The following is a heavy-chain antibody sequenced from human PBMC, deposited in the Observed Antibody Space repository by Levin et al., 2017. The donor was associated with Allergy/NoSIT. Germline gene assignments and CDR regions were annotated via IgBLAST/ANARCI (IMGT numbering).Heavy chain of an antibody. CDR1: GFTFSSYA. D-gene: IGHD6-13*01. CDR3: AKAPATVGQQLVRGMDV. J-gene: IGHJ6*02. V-gene: IGHV3-23*01. CDR2: ISGSGGST. Sequence: GGSLRLSCAASGFTFSSYAMSWVRQAPGKGLEWVSAISGSGGSTYYADSVKGRFTISRDNSKNTLYLQMNSLRAEDTAVYYCAKAPATVGQQLVRGMDVWGQGTTVTVSS.